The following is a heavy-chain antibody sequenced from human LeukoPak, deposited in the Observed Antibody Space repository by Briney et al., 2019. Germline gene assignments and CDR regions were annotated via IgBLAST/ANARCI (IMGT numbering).Heavy chain of an antibody. CDR1: GFTVSSNY. J-gene: IGHJ4*02. Sequence: GGSLRLSCAASGFTVSSNYMRWVRQAPGKGLEWVSVIYSGGSTYYADSVKGRFTISRDNSKNTLYLQMNSLRAEDTAVYYCAREGNTMVRGVTETTDYWGQGTLVTVSS. CDR3: AREGNTMVRGVTETTDY. D-gene: IGHD3-10*01. V-gene: IGHV3-53*01. CDR2: IYSGGST.